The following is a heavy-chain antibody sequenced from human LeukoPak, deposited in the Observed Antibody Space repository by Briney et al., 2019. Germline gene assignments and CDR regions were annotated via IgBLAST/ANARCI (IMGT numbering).Heavy chain of an antibody. V-gene: IGHV1-69*02. Sequence: SVKVSCKASGGTFSSYTISWVRQAPGQGLEWMGRIIPILGIANYAQKFQGRVTITADKSASTAYMGLSSLRSEDTAVYYCATDQSLDYWGQGTLVTVSS. CDR3: ATDQSLDY. J-gene: IGHJ4*02. CDR2: IIPILGIA. CDR1: GGTFSSYT.